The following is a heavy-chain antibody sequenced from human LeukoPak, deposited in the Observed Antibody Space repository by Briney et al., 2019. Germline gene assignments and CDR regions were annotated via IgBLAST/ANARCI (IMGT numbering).Heavy chain of an antibody. CDR1: GFTFSSNW. V-gene: IGHV3-23*01. Sequence: GGSLRLSCAASGFTFSSNWMSWVRMAPGKGLELVSGISGDAGRTYYADSVKGRFTISRDNAKNSLYLQMNSLRAEDTAFYYCARGAGSGYYFYMDVWGKGTTVTVSS. D-gene: IGHD3-10*01. CDR2: ISGDAGRT. J-gene: IGHJ6*03. CDR3: ARGAGSGYYFYMDV.